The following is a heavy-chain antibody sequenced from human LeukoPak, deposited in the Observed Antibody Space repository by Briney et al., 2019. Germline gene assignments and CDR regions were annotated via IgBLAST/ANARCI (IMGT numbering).Heavy chain of an antibody. CDR2: ISAYNGNT. J-gene: IGHJ4*02. V-gene: IGHV1-18*01. CDR3: ARDKWSTSSQNDY. D-gene: IGHD6-6*01. CDR1: GYTFTSYG. Sequence: GASVKVSCKASGYTFTSYGITWVRQAPGRGLEWMGWISAYNGNTNYAQKLQGRVTMTTDTSTSIAYMELRSLRSDDTAVYYCARDKWSTSSQNDYWGQGTLVTVSS.